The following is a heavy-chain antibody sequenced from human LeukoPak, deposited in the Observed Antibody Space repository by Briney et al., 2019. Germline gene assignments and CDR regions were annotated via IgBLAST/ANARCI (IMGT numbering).Heavy chain of an antibody. CDR2: IYTSGST. CDR1: GGSISSYY. Sequence: PSETLSLTCTVSGGSISSYYWSWIRQPAGKGLEWIGRIYTSGSTNDNPSLKSRVTMSVDTSKNEFSLKLSSVTAADTAVYYCARDTRSLYYDYVWGSLQDNWFDPWGQGTLVTVSS. J-gene: IGHJ5*02. V-gene: IGHV4-4*07. D-gene: IGHD3-16*01. CDR3: ARDTRSLYYDYVWGSLQDNWFDP.